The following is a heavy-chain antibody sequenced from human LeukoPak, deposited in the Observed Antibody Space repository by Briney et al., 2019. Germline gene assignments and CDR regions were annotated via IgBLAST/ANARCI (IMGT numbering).Heavy chain of an antibody. V-gene: IGHV3-30*02. D-gene: IGHD4/OR15-4a*01. CDR1: GFIFCSCD. J-gene: IGHJ6*03. CDR2: IRYDGSNK. CDR3: AKDLTLYMDV. Sequence: GGSLRLSCAASGFIFCSCDMHRVREAPGKGLEWVAFIRYDGSNKYYADSVKGRFTISRDNSKNTLYLQMNSLRAEDTAVYYCAKDLTLYMDVWGKGTTVTISS.